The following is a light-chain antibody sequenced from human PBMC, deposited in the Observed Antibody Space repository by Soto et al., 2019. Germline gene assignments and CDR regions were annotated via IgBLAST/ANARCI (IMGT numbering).Light chain of an antibody. CDR2: DVS. CDR1: SSDVGGYNY. V-gene: IGLV2-14*01. CDR3: SSYTGSSTPLV. Sequence: QSALTQPASVSGSPGQSITISCTGTSSDVGGYNYVSWYQQHPGKAPKLMIYDVSNRPSGVSNRFSGSKSGNTASLTISGLQAEDEPDYYCSSYTGSSTPLVFGGGTKLTVL. J-gene: IGLJ2*01.